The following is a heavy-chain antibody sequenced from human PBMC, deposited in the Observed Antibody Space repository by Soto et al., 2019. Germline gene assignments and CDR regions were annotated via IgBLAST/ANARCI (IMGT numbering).Heavy chain of an antibody. Sequence: QVQLQESGPGLVKPSQTLSLTCTVSGGSISSGGYYWSWIRQHPGKVMACIGYIYYSGSTYYNPSLKSRVTISVDTSKNQFSLKLSSVTAADTAVYYCAREWRYYGSGEFDPWGQGTLVTVSS. CDR3: AREWRYYGSGEFDP. J-gene: IGHJ5*02. CDR2: IYYSGST. V-gene: IGHV4-31*03. CDR1: GGSISSGGYY. D-gene: IGHD3-10*01.